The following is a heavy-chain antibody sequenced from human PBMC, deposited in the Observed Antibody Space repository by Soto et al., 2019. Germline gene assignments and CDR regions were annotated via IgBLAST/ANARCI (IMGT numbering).Heavy chain of an antibody. Sequence: QVQLVQSGAEVKKPGASVKVSCKPSGYTLNTYYLHWVRQAPGQGLEWMGIIHPSGGGSTYAQKFLGRVTXTXXXSXCTVFRELSSLRSADTAVYYCARGGHIAVVTDSFDYWGQGTLVTVSS. CDR3: ARGGHIAVVTDSFDY. CDR2: IHPSGGGS. D-gene: IGHD2-21*02. V-gene: IGHV1-46*02. J-gene: IGHJ4*02. CDR1: GYTLNTYY.